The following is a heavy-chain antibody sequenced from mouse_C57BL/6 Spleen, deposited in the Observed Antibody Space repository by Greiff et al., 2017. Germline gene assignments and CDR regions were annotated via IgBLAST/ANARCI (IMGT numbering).Heavy chain of an antibody. CDR1: GYTFTDYN. CDR2: LNPNNGGT. J-gene: IGHJ2*01. V-gene: IGHV1-22*01. CDR3: AREIYNYFVFDY. Sequence: EVQLQQPGPELVKPGASVKMSCKASGYTFTDYNMHWVKQSHGQSLEWIGILNPNNGGTSYNQKFKCKATLTVNKSSSTAYMELRSLTSEDSAVXYCAREIYNYFVFDYWGQGTTLTVSS. D-gene: IGHD1-1*01.